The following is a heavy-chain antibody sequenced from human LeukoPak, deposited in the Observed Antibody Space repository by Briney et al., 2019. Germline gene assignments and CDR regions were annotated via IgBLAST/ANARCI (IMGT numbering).Heavy chain of an antibody. V-gene: IGHV3-23*01. CDR2: ISGSGGST. D-gene: IGHD2-2*01. Sequence: GGSLRLSCAASGFTFSSYAMSWVRQAPGKGLVWVSAISGSGGSTYYADSVKGRFTISRDNSKNTLYLQMISLRAADTAVYYCAKDVRYCSSTSCYQDYWGQGTLVTVSS. J-gene: IGHJ4*02. CDR1: GFTFSSYA. CDR3: AKDVRYCSSTSCYQDY.